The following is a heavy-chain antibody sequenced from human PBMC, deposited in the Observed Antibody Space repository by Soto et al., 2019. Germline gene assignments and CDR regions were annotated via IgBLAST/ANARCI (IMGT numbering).Heavy chain of an antibody. CDR2: IDPSDSQT. CDR1: GYSFAGYW. J-gene: IGHJ4*02. D-gene: IGHD3-22*01. Sequence: GESLKISCKGSGYSFAGYWITWVRQKPGKGLEWMGRIDPSDSQTYYSPSFGGHVTISVTKSITTVFLQWSSLRASDTAMYYCARQIYDSDTGPNFQYYFDSWGQGTPVTVSS. CDR3: ARQIYDSDTGPNFQYYFDS. V-gene: IGHV5-10-1*01.